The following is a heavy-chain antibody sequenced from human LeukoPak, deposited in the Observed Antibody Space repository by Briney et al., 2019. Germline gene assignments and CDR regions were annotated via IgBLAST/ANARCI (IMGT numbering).Heavy chain of an antibody. CDR2: INWNGGGT. CDR3: AKHMRATNTYSFFGLDV. D-gene: IGHD1-26*01. J-gene: IGHJ6*02. V-gene: IGHV3-9*01. Sequence: GRSLRLSCAATGFTFKDYGMHWVRQPPGKGLEWVSSINWNGGGTDYADSVKGRFTISRDNAKNSLYLQLSSLRPEDTALYYCAKHMRATNTYSFFGLDVWGRGTTVTVSS. CDR1: GFTFKDYG.